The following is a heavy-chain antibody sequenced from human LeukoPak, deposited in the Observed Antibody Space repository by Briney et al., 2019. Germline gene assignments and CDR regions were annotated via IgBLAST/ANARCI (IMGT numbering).Heavy chain of an antibody. D-gene: IGHD2-2*01. Sequence: GGSLRLSCAVSGFTVSDYYMTWVRQAPGKGLEWISYIRSRGDTFYADSVKGRFTISRDDAKGSLYLQMNSLRAEDTAVYYCARGSAMDYWGQGTLVTVSS. CDR2: IRSRGDT. CDR1: GFTVSDYY. J-gene: IGHJ4*02. V-gene: IGHV3-11*04. CDR3: ARGSAMDY.